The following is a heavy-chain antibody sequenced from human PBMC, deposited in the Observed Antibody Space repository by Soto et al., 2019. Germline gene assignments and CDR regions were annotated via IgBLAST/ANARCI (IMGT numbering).Heavy chain of an antibody. V-gene: IGHV4-39*01. CDR3: ARGYGRNFDY. D-gene: IGHD5-18*01. Sequence: SETLSLTCIVFGGSVSSSSFHWGWIRQPPGKGLELIGNIYYSGNAYYNPSLKRRVTISIDTSKNQISLKMNSVTAADTAVYYCARGYGRNFDYWGQGTLVTVSS. CDR2: IYYSGNA. CDR1: GGSVSSSSFH. J-gene: IGHJ4*02.